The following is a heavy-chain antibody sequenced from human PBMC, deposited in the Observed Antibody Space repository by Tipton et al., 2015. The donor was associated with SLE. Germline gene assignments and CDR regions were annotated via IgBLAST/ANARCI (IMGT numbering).Heavy chain of an antibody. CDR3: ARAGYCTNGVCSTTYYYYGMDG. V-gene: IGHV3-7*01. CDR1: GFTFSSYE. J-gene: IGHJ6*02. CDR2: IKQDGSEK. Sequence: SLRLSCAASGFTFSSYEMNWVRQAPGKGLEWVANIKQDGSEKYYVDSVKGRFTISRDNAKNSLYLQMNSLRAEDTAVYYCARAGYCTNGVCSTTYYYYGMDGGGRGTTIAVS. D-gene: IGHD2-8*01.